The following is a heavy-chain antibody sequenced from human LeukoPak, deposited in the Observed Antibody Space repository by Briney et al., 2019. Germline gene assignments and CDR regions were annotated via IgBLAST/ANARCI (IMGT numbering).Heavy chain of an antibody. CDR2: ISYDGSNK. CDR3: AREVEGCCSSTSCPPEY. CDR1: GFTFSSYA. J-gene: IGHJ4*02. D-gene: IGHD2-2*01. V-gene: IGHV3-30-3*01. Sequence: GGSLRLSCAASGFTFSSYAMHWVRQAPGKGLEWVAVISYDGSNKYYADSVKGRFTISRDNSKNTLYLQMNSLRAEDTAVYYCAREVEGCCSSTSCPPEYWGQGTLVTVSS.